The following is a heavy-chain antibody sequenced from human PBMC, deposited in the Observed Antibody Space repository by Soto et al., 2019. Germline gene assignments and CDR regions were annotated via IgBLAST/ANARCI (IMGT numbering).Heavy chain of an antibody. Sequence: QVKLVQSGAEVKKPGSSVKVSCKASGGTFSSYAISWVRQAPGQGLEWMGGIIPIFGTANYAQKFQGRVTITADKSTSTAYMELSSLRSEDTAVHYCARDVGYNYKGGMDVWGQGTTVTVSS. CDR1: GGTFSSYA. D-gene: IGHD5-18*01. CDR3: ARDVGYNYKGGMDV. J-gene: IGHJ6*02. CDR2: IIPIFGTA. V-gene: IGHV1-69*06.